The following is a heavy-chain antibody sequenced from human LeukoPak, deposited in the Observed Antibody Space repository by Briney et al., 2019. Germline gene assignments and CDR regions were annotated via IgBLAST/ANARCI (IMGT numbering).Heavy chain of an antibody. CDR2: ISAYNGNT. J-gene: IGHJ4*02. V-gene: IGHV1-18*01. D-gene: IGHD6-19*01. Sequence: ASVKVSCKASGYTFTSYGISWVRQAPGQGLEWMGWISAYNGNTNYAQKFQGRVTITADESTSTAYMELSSLRSEDTAVYYCARTPVPQWLDYYFDYWGQGTLVTVSS. CDR1: GYTFTSYG. CDR3: ARTPVPQWLDYYFDY.